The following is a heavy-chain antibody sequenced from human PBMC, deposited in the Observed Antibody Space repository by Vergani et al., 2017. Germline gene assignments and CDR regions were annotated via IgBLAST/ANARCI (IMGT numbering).Heavy chain of an antibody. CDR3: VRGPPVIAAPGNWFDP. D-gene: IGHD2/OR15-2a*01. Sequence: QMQLQESGPGLLRPSQTLSLTCTVSGGSMNSGDYYWSWIRQSPGKGLEWIGYIFYTGITDFNPYLKSRVALSVDTSKNQFSLKMTSVTAADTAVYYCVRGPPVIAAPGNWFDPWGQGTQVTVSS. J-gene: IGHJ5*02. V-gene: IGHV4-30-4*08. CDR2: IFYTGIT. CDR1: GGSMNSGDYY.